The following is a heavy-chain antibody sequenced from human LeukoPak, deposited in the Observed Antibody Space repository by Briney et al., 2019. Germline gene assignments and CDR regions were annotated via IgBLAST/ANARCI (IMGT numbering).Heavy chain of an antibody. J-gene: IGHJ3*02. CDR3: ARAPADYYDSSGYYYGLYAFDI. V-gene: IGHV1-69*13. D-gene: IGHD3-22*01. Sequence: GASVKVSCKASGGTFSSYAISWVRQAPGQGLEWMGGIIPIFGTANYAQKFQGRVTITADESTSTAYMELSSLRSEDTAVYCCARAPADYYDSSGYYYGLYAFDIWGQGTMVTVSS. CDR1: GGTFSSYA. CDR2: IIPIFGTA.